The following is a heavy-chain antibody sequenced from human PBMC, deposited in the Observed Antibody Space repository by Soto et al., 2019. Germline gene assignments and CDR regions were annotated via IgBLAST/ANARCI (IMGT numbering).Heavy chain of an antibody. D-gene: IGHD2-15*01. CDR3: ATCYVKYYYYGMDV. CDR1: GYTFTSYG. Sequence: QVQLVQSGAEVKKPGASVKVSCKASGYTFTSYGISWVRQAPGQGLEWMGWISAYNCNTNYAQKLQDRVTMTTDTSTSAAYMELRRLRSDDTAVYYFATCYVKYYYYGMDVLGQGTTFTVSS. J-gene: IGHJ6*02. V-gene: IGHV1-18*01. CDR2: ISAYNCNT.